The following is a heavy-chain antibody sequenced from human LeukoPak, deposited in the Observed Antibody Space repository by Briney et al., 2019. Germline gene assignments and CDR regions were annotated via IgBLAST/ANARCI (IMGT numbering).Heavy chain of an antibody. Sequence: PGGSLRLSCAASGFTFSSYAMHWVRQAPGKGLEWVAVISYDGSNKYYADSVKGRFTISRDKSKNTLSLQMNSLRAEDTAVYYCARGMSFSGSYLFDYWGQGTLVTVSS. D-gene: IGHD1-26*01. J-gene: IGHJ4*02. CDR3: ARGMSFSGSYLFDY. V-gene: IGHV3-30*01. CDR1: GFTFSSYA. CDR2: ISYDGSNK.